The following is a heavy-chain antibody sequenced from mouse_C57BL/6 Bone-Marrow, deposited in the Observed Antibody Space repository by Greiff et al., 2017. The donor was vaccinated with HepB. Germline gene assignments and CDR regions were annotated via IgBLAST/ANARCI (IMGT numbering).Heavy chain of an antibody. Sequence: VKLVESGAELVRPGASVKLSCKASGYTFTDYYINWVKQRPGQGLEWIARIYPGSGNTYYNEKFKGKATLTAEKSSSTAYMQLSSLTSEDSAVYFCARRGSPYWYFDVWGTGTTVTVSS. CDR3: ARRGSPYWYFDV. V-gene: IGHV1-76*01. J-gene: IGHJ1*03. CDR1: GYTFTDYY. CDR2: IYPGSGNT.